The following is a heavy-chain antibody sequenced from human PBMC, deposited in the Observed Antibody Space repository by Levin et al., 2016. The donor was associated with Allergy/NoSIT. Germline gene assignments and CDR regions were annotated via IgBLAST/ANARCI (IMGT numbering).Heavy chain of an antibody. CDR3: ARDAYYYDSSGYP. CDR2: IYPGDSYT. J-gene: IGHJ5*02. Sequence: VRQMPGKGLEWMGIIYPGDSYTNYSPSFQGHVTISADKSISTAYLQWSSLKASDTAMYYCARDAYYYDSSGYPWGQGTLVTVSS. V-gene: IGHV5-10-1*01. D-gene: IGHD3-22*01.